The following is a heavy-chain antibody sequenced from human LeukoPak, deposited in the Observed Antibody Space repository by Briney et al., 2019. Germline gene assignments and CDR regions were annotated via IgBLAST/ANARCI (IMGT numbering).Heavy chain of an antibody. Sequence: PGGSLRLSCVDFGFTFNKYWMSWVRQAPGKGLEWVSYISSTTPTTYYADSAKGRFTISRDNAKNSFYLQMNSLRAEDTAVYYCAKSYYNYMDVWGKGTTVTVSS. CDR3: AKSYYNYMDV. CDR2: ISSTTPTT. CDR1: GFTFNKYW. V-gene: IGHV3-48*01. J-gene: IGHJ6*03. D-gene: IGHD3-10*01.